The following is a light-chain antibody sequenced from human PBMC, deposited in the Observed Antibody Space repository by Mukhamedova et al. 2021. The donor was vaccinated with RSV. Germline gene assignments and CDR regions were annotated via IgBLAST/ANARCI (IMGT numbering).Light chain of an antibody. J-gene: IGKJ3*01. CDR2: GAS. CDR3: QQYGSSPLT. CDR1: QSVSNNY. Sequence: GERATLSCRASQSVSNNYLAWYQQKPGQAPRLLIYGASSRATGIPDRFSGSGSGTDFTLTISRLEPEEFAVYYSQQYGSSPLTFGP. V-gene: IGKV3-20*01.